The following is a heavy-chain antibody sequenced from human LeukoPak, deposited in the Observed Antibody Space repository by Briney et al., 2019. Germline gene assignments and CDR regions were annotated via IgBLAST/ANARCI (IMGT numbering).Heavy chain of an antibody. V-gene: IGHV1-18*01. Sequence: GASVKVSCKASGYTFTSYGISWVRQAPGQGLEWMGWISAYNGNTNYAQKLRGRVTMTTDTSTSTAYMELRSLRSDDTAVYYCARVVGSGSYYYYYYMDVWGKGTAVTVSS. D-gene: IGHD3-10*01. J-gene: IGHJ6*03. CDR1: GYTFTSYG. CDR2: ISAYNGNT. CDR3: ARVVGSGSYYYYYYMDV.